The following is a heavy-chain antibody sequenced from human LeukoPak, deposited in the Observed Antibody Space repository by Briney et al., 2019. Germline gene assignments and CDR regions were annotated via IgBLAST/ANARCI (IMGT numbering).Heavy chain of an antibody. Sequence: GSLRLSCAASGFTFDDYGMSWVRQAPGKGLEWIGYIYYSGSTNYNPSLKSRVTISVDTSKNQFSLKLSSVTAADTAVYYCARGYSSGWYVDWGQGTLVTVSS. D-gene: IGHD6-19*01. CDR1: GFTFDDYG. V-gene: IGHV4-59*01. CDR2: IYYSGST. J-gene: IGHJ4*02. CDR3: ARGYSSGWYVD.